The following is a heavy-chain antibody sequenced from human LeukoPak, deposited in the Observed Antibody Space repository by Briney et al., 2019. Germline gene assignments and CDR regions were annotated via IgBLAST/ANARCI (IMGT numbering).Heavy chain of an antibody. D-gene: IGHD2-8*01. CDR3: ARRHAIRLPFDY. J-gene: IGHJ4*02. Sequence: PSETLSLTCTVSGGSISSYYWSWIRQPPGKGLERIGYIYYSGSTNYNPSLKSRVTISVDTSKNQFSLKLSSVTAADTAVYYCARRHAIRLPFDYWGQGTLVTVSS. CDR2: IYYSGST. V-gene: IGHV4-59*01. CDR1: GGSISSYY.